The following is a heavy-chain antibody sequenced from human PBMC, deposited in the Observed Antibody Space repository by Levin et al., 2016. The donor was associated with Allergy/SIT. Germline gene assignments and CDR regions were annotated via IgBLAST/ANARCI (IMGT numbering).Heavy chain of an antibody. J-gene: IGHJ4*02. Sequence: WIRQPPGKALEWLAHIFSNDEKSYSTSLKSRLTISKDTSKSQVVLTMTNMDPVDTATYYCARIEKKWGRYSSGPFPSDYWGQGTLVTVSS. D-gene: IGHD6-19*01. CDR3: ARIEKKWGRYSSGPFPSDY. V-gene: IGHV2-26*01. CDR2: IFSNDEK.